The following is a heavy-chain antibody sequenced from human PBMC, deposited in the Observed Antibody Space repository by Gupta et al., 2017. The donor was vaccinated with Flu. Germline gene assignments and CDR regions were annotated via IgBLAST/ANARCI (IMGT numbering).Heavy chain of an antibody. CDR1: GYTFTGYH. CDR3: ARAGYYDSSGYNPADTYFDS. J-gene: IGHJ4*02. D-gene: IGHD3-22*01. Sequence: QVQLVQSGAEVKKPGASVNVSCKASGYTFTGYHMHWVRQAPGPGLEWMGWINPDIGGTHYAQKFQGRVTMTRDTSISTAYMELSRLRSDDTAVYYCARAGYYDSSGYNPADTYFDSWGQGALVTVSS. CDR2: INPDIGGT. V-gene: IGHV1-2*02.